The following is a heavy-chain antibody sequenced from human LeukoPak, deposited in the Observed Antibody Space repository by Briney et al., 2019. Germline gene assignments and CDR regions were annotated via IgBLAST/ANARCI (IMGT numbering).Heavy chain of an antibody. CDR1: GFTFSSYG. J-gene: IGHJ4*02. CDR3: ARDAYYYDSSGYHAY. CDR2: IWYDGSNK. D-gene: IGHD3-22*01. Sequence: GGSLRLSCAASGFTFSSYGMHWVRQAPGKGLEWVAVIWYDGSNKYYADSVKGRFTISRDNSKNTLYLQMNSLRAEDTAVYYCARDAYYYDSSGYHAYWGQGTLVTVSS. V-gene: IGHV3-33*01.